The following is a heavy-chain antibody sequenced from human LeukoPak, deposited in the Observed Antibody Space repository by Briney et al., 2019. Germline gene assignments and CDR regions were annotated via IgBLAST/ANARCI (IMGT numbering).Heavy chain of an antibody. CDR1: GFTFSSYS. Sequence: GGSLRLSCAASGFTFSSYSMNWVRQAPGKGLEWVSSISSSSSYIYYADSVKGRFTISRDNAKNSLYLQMNSLRAEDTAVYYGARWPGEFRPDAFDIWGQGTMVTVSS. CDR2: ISSSSSYI. CDR3: ARWPGEFRPDAFDI. D-gene: IGHD3-10*01. V-gene: IGHV3-21*01. J-gene: IGHJ3*02.